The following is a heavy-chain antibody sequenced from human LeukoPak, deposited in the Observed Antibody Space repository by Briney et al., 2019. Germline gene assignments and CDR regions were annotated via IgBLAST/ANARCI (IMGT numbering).Heavy chain of an antibody. CDR2: IYHSGST. CDR1: GGSISSGGYS. Sequence: PSQTLSLTCAVSGGSISSGGYSWSWIRQPPGKGLEWIGYIYHSGSTYYNPSLKSRVTISVDRSKNQFSLKLSSVTAADTAVYYCARAGGTMVRGVPSRFDPWGQGTLVTVSS. J-gene: IGHJ5*02. D-gene: IGHD3-10*01. V-gene: IGHV4-30-2*01. CDR3: ARAGGTMVRGVPSRFDP.